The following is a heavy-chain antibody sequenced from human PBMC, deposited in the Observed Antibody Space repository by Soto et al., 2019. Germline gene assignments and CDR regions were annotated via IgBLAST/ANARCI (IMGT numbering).Heavy chain of an antibody. D-gene: IGHD1-1*01. CDR1: GYSFTNYW. CDR2: IFPGDSDT. V-gene: IGHV5-51*01. J-gene: IGHJ3*02. Sequence: GESLKISCKGSGYSFTNYWIGWVRQMPGKGLEWMGTIFPGDSDTRYSPSFQGQVTISADKSISTAYLQWSSLQASDTAMFYCTRHPTLTEAFDICGQGTMVTVSS. CDR3: TRHPTLTEAFDI.